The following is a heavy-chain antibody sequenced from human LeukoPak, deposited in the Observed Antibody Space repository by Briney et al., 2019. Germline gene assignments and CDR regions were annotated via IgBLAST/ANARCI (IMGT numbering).Heavy chain of an antibody. D-gene: IGHD3-22*01. CDR3: TGEYYYDSSGYHPLDY. V-gene: IGHV3-66*02. CDR2: IYSGGST. CDR1: GFTVSSNY. Sequence: GGSLRLSCAASGFTVSSNYMSWVRQAPGKGLEWVSVIYSGGSTYYADSVKGRFTISRDNSKNTMYLQMNRLRAEDTAVYYCTGEYYYDSSGYHPLDYWGPGTLVTVSS. J-gene: IGHJ4*02.